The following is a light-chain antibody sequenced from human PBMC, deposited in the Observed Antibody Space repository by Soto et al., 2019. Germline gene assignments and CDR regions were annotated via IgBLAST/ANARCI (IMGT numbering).Light chain of an antibody. J-gene: IGLJ3*02. CDR3: GSCAGTSTWV. Sequence: QSALTQPRSVSGSPGQSGTLSCSGTSSDFGPYNYVSWFQHHPGRAPRLMIYGVFKRPSAVPDRFSGSKSVNTASLTISGLQPEHEADYYCGSCAGTSTWVFGGGTKLTV. CDR1: SSDFGPYNY. CDR2: GVF. V-gene: IGLV2-11*01.